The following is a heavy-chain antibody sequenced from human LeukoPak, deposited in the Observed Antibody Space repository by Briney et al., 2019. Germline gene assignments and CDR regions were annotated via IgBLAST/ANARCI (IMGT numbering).Heavy chain of an antibody. J-gene: IGHJ4*02. Sequence: SETLSLTCAVYGGSFSGYYWSWIRQPPGKGLDGIGQINHSGSTNYNPSLKSGVTISVDTSKNRFSLKLSSVTAADTAVYYCARGQLGIAVAGTSHWGQGTLVTVSS. D-gene: IGHD6-19*01. CDR2: INHSGST. CDR1: GGSFSGYY. V-gene: IGHV4-34*01. CDR3: ARGQLGIAVAGTSH.